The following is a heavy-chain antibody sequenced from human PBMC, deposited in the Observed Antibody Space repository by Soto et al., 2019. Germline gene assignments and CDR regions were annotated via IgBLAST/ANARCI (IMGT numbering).Heavy chain of an antibody. J-gene: IGHJ4*02. CDR1: GFTFSSYG. D-gene: IGHD6-6*01. CDR3: AKDNRTIAARPYYFDY. V-gene: IGHV3-30*18. CDR2: ISYDGSNK. Sequence: GGSLRLSCAASGFTFSSYGMHWVRQAPGKGLEWVAVISYDGSNKYYADSVKGRFTISRDNSKNTLYLQMNSLRAEDTAVYYCAKDNRTIAARPYYFDYWGQGTLVTVYS.